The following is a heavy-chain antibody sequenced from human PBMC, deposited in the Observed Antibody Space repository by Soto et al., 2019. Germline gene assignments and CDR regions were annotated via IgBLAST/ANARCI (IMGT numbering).Heavy chain of an antibody. Sequence: EVQLVESGGGLVQPGGSLRLSCAASGFTFSSYSMNWVRQAPGKGLEWVSYISSSSSTIYYADSVKGRFTISRDNAKNSLYLQMNSLRDEDTAVYYCASDPSPTGKGFRFDPWGQGTLVTVSS. D-gene: IGHD1-1*01. CDR1: GFTFSSYS. CDR2: ISSSSSTI. CDR3: ASDPSPTGKGFRFDP. J-gene: IGHJ5*02. V-gene: IGHV3-48*02.